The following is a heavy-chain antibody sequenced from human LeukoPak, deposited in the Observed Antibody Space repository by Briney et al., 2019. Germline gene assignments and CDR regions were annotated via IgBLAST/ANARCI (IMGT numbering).Heavy chain of an antibody. CDR1: GYTFAIHA. Sequence: GSLRLSCAASGYTFAIHAMTWVRQAPGKGLEWVSGISGDGASTHYAESVKGQFTISRDNSQNTLYLQMNSLRAEDTALYYCARDGNFYYGPGSYCDYWGQGTLVTVSS. CDR3: ARDGNFYYGPGSYCDY. J-gene: IGHJ4*02. V-gene: IGHV3-23*01. D-gene: IGHD3-10*01. CDR2: ISGDGAST.